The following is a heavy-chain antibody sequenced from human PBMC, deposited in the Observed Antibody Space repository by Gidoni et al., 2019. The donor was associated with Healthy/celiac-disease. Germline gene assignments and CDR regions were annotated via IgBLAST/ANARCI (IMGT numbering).Heavy chain of an antibody. CDR1: GFTFSSYS. Sequence: EVQLVESGGGLVKPGGSLRLSCAASGFTFSSYSMNWVRQAPGKGLEWVASISSSSSYIYYADSVKGRFTISRDNAKNSLYLQMNSLRAEDTAVYYCARADYYDSSGYYYGEDYWGQGTLVTVSS. J-gene: IGHJ4*02. D-gene: IGHD3-22*01. V-gene: IGHV3-21*01. CDR3: ARADYYDSSGYYYGEDY. CDR2: ISSSSSYI.